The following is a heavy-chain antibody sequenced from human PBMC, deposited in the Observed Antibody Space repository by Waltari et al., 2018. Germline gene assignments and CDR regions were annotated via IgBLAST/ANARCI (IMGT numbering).Heavy chain of an antibody. J-gene: IGHJ4*02. CDR2: ITYDGKHK. CDR3: ASDPSRLSTPGGYFDN. Sequence: QVQLVESGGGVVQPGKSIRLSCSASGLSFSGFSMHWVRQAPGKGLEWVAVITYDGKHKDYADAVKGRFTISRDNSKNTVYLQMNILRLQDTAVYYCASDPSRLSTPGGYFDNWGQGTLVTVSS. D-gene: IGHD2-8*02. V-gene: IGHV3-30*03. CDR1: GLSFSGFS.